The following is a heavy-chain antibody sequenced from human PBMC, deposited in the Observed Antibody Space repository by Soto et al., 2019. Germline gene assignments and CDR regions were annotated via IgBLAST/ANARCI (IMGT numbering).Heavy chain of an antibody. D-gene: IGHD2-2*01. V-gene: IGHV4-61*01. CDR3: ARDKVVPGSYFDY. J-gene: IGHJ4*02. Sequence: SETLSLTCTVSRGSVSSGSYYCSCFCLPPGKGLEWIGYIYYSGSTNYNPSLKSRVTISVDTSKNQFSLKLSSVTAADTAVYYCARDKVVPGSYFDYCGQGTLVTVSS. CDR1: RGSVSSGSYY. CDR2: IYYSGST.